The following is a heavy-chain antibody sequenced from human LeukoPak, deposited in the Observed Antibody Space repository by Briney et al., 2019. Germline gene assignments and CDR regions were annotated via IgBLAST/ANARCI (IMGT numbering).Heavy chain of an antibody. J-gene: IGHJ4*02. CDR3: AAGYSSTLDY. V-gene: IGHV4-59*08. CDR2: IYYSWGT. D-gene: IGHD6-13*01. CDR1: GGSISSYY. Sequence: SETLSLTCTVSGGSISSYYWSWIRQPPGKGLEWIGYIYYSWGTNYNPSLKSRVTISVDTSKNQFSLKLSSVTAADTAVYYCAAGYSSTLDYWGQGTLVTVSS.